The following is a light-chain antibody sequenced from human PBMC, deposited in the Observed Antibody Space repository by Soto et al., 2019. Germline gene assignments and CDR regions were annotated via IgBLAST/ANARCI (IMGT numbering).Light chain of an antibody. CDR3: QQLNSFPIP. Sequence: ILLTQSPSSLSASVGDRVTITCRASQGISSFLACYQQKPGKAPKLLIYGASALQIGGTSMFSDSGSGTDCTLTIGSLQPEDFATYYCQQLNSFPIPFGPGTKVDIK. CDR2: GAS. CDR1: QGISSF. J-gene: IGKJ3*01. V-gene: IGKV1-9*01.